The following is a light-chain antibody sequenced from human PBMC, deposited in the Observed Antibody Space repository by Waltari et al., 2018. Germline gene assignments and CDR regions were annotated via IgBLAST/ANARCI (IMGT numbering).Light chain of an antibody. Sequence: DIQMTQSPFSLSASVGDRVTITCRASQTISSYLKWYQQKPGKAPKRLIYATSSLQSGVPSRFGGSGSGTDFTLIISSLQPEDFATYYCQQSYSTPWTFGQGTKVEIK. J-gene: IGKJ1*01. CDR1: QTISSY. CDR3: QQSYSTPWT. CDR2: ATS. V-gene: IGKV1-39*01.